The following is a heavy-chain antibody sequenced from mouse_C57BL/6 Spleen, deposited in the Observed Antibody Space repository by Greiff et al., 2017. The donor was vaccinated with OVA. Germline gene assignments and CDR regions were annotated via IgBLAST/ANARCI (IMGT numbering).Heavy chain of an antibody. CDR2: ISSGSSTI. J-gene: IGHJ3*01. CDR3: AREIYYGSSSFAY. V-gene: IGHV5-17*01. Sequence: EVKLVESGGGLVKPGGSLKLSCAASGFTFSDYGMHWVRQAPEKGLEWVAYISSGSSTIYYADTVKGRFTISRDNAKNTLFLQMTSLRSEDTAMYYCAREIYYGSSSFAYWGQGTLVTVSA. D-gene: IGHD1-1*01. CDR1: GFTFSDYG.